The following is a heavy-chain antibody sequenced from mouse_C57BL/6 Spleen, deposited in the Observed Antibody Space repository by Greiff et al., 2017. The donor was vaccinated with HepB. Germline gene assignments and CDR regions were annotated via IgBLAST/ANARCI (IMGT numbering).Heavy chain of an antibody. D-gene: IGHD1-1*01. CDR1: GYTFTSYW. J-gene: IGHJ2*01. CDR3: ARRLYGDY. CDR2: IYPGSGST. V-gene: IGHV1-55*01. Sequence: VHVKQPGAELVKPGASVKMSCKASGYTFTSYWITWVKQRPGQGLEWIGDIYPGSGSTNYNEKFKSKATLTVDTSSSTAYMQLSSLTSEDSAVYYCARRLYGDYWGQGTTLTVSS.